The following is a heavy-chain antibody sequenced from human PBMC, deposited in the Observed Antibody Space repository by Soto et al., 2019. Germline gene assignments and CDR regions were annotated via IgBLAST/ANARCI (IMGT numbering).Heavy chain of an antibody. CDR2: IWYDGTNK. J-gene: IGHJ3*02. CDR3: ARDHVAVTAPDAFDI. CDR1: GFSFSTSG. D-gene: IGHD2-21*02. Sequence: PGGSLRLSCVASGFSFSTSGMHWVRQTPGKVLEWVAVIWYDGTNKFYADSVKGRFTISKDNPKNTLYLQMDSLRDEDTAVYYCARDHVAVTAPDAFDIWGHGTMVTVSS. V-gene: IGHV3-33*01.